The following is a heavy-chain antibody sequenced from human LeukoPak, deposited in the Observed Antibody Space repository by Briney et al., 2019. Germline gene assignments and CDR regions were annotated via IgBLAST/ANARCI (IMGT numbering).Heavy chain of an antibody. J-gene: IGHJ6*02. D-gene: IGHD6-13*01. CDR3: ASMYSSSWYSAYYYYYGMDV. CDR1: GFTFSSYW. Sequence: GGSLRLSCAASGFTFSSYWMHWVRQAPGKGLVWVSRINSDGSSTSYADSVKGRFTISRDNAKNTLYLQMNSLRAEDTAVYYCASMYSSSWYSAYYYYYGMDVWGQGTTVTVSS. V-gene: IGHV3-74*01. CDR2: INSDGSST.